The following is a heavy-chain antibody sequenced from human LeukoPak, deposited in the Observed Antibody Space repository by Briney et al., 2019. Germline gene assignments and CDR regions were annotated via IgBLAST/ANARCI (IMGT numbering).Heavy chain of an antibody. Sequence: PGGSLRLSCAASGFTVSSNYMSWVRQAPGKGLEWVSVIYSGGSTYYADSVKGRFTISRDNSKNTLYLQMNSLRAEDTAVYYCVRVAARRFGAFDIWGQGTMVTVSS. CDR3: VRVAARRFGAFDI. V-gene: IGHV3-53*01. CDR1: GFTVSSNY. J-gene: IGHJ3*02. D-gene: IGHD2-15*01. CDR2: IYSGGST.